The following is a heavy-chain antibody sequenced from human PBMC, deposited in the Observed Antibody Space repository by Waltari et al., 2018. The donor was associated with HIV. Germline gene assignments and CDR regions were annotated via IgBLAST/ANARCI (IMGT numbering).Heavy chain of an antibody. J-gene: IGHJ4*02. Sequence: QVQLQQSGPGLVKPSQTLSLTCALSGERVSRTSAAWHWITQSPSRGLEWLGRTYYRSKWYNDYAVSVKSRITINPDTSKNQFSLQLNSVTPEDTAVYYCARVSGTGYYFDYWGQGTLVTVSS. V-gene: IGHV6-1*01. CDR3: ARVSGTGYYFDY. D-gene: IGHD2-15*01. CDR1: GERVSRTSAA. CDR2: TYYRSKWYN.